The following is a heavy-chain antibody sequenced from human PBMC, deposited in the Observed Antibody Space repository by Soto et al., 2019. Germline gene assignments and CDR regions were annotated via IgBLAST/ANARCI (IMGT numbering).Heavy chain of an antibody. D-gene: IGHD5-12*01. J-gene: IGHJ5*02. V-gene: IGHV1-18*01. CDR1: GYTFTSYG. Sequence: QVQLVRSGAEVKKPGASVKVSCNASGYTFTSYGISWVRQAPGQGLEWMGWISAYNGNTNYAQKLQGRVTMTTDTSTRTAYMGLRRLRSHETAVYYCARDREFGGYFFRNWLDLLGQGNLVTVSS. CDR2: ISAYNGNT. CDR3: ARDREFGGYFFRNWLDL.